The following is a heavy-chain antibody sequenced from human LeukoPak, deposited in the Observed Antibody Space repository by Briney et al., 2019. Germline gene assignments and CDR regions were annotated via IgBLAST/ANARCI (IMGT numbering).Heavy chain of an antibody. V-gene: IGHV3-21*06. CDR1: VFTFSSYP. Sequence: PGGSLRLSCAASVFTFSSYPMNWVRQAPGKGLEWVSSISSSSSYTFYADSVKGRFTISRDNAKHSLYLQMNSLRAEDTAVYYCAREVAFDMWGQGTMVTVSS. CDR2: ISSSSSYT. CDR3: AREVAFDM. J-gene: IGHJ3*02.